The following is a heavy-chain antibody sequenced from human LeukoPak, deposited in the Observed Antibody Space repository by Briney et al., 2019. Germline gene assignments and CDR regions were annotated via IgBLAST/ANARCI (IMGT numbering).Heavy chain of an antibody. CDR1: GYTFTSYY. CDR3: ARSSAYYNEADI. Sequence: ASVKVSCKTSGYTFTSYYMHWVRQAPGQGLEWMGIINPSGGSTTYAQKFQGRLTMTSDTSTSTVYMELSSQRSEDTAVYYCARSSAYYNEADIWGQGTMVTVSS. J-gene: IGHJ3*02. V-gene: IGHV1-46*01. D-gene: IGHD3-9*01. CDR2: INPSGGST.